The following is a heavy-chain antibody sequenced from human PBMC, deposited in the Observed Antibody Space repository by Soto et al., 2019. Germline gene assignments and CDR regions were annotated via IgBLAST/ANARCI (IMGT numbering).Heavy chain of an antibody. CDR2: INHSGST. V-gene: IGHV4-34*01. CDR3: ARGTSIVVVPAAIGWFDP. D-gene: IGHD2-2*01. J-gene: IGHJ5*02. Sequence: SETLCLTCAVYGGSFSGYYWSWIRQPPGKGLEWIGEINHSGSTNYNPSLKSRVTISVDTSKNQFSLKLSSVTAADTAVYYCARGTSIVVVPAAIGWFDPWGQGTLVTVS. CDR1: GGSFSGYY.